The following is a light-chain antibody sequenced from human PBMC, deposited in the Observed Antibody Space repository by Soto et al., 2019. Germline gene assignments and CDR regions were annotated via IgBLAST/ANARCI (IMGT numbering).Light chain of an antibody. J-gene: IGKJ2*01. V-gene: IGKV3-20*01. CDR3: QQYGNSPL. CDR2: GAS. Sequence: EIVLTQSPGTLSLSPGERATLSCRASQSVSSGYLAWYQQKPGQAPRLLIYGASNRATGIPDRFSGSGSGTDFTLTISRLEPEDFALYYCQQYGNSPLFGQGTKLEIK. CDR1: QSVSSGY.